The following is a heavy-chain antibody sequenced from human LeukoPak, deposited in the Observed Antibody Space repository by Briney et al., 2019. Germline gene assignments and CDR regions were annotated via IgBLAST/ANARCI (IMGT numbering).Heavy chain of an antibody. D-gene: IGHD6-6*01. CDR1: GFTFDDYA. CDR3: ASSLAEYFDY. V-gene: IGHV3-9*01. CDR2: ISWNSGSI. Sequence: PGGSLRLSCAASGFTFDDYAMHWVRQAPGKGLEWVSGISWNSGSIGYADSVKGRFTISRDNAKNSLYLQMNSLRAEDTAVYYCASSLAEYFDYWGQGTLVTVSS. J-gene: IGHJ4*02.